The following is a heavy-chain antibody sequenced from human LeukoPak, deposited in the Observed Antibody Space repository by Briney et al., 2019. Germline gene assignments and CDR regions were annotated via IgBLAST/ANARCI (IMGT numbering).Heavy chain of an antibody. CDR1: GYTFSSYG. Sequence: ASVKVSSEASGYTFSSYGISWVRQAPGQKLDWMGWISAYNGYTKYAQTFQGRVTMTTDTSMTTAYMDMRSLRFDDTAVYYCARGQVNRLLWVGESLSNINPFDYWGQGTLVTVSS. CDR3: ARGQVNRLLWVGESLSNINPFDY. CDR2: ISAYNGYT. D-gene: IGHD3-10*01. J-gene: IGHJ4*02. V-gene: IGHV1-18*01.